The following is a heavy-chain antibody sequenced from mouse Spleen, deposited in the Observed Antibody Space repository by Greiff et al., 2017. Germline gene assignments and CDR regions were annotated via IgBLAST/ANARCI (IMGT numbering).Heavy chain of an antibody. Sequence: EVKLVESGGGLVQPGGSLKLSCAASGFTFSSYGMSWVRQTPDKRLELVATINRNGGSTYYPDSVKGRFTISRDNAKNTLYLQMSSLKSEDTAMYYCARAPLQRRQDAMDYWGQGTSVTVSS. D-gene: IGHD1-2*01. CDR2: INRNGGST. CDR1: GFTFSSYG. J-gene: IGHJ4*01. V-gene: IGHV5-6-3*01. CDR3: ARAPLQRRQDAMDY.